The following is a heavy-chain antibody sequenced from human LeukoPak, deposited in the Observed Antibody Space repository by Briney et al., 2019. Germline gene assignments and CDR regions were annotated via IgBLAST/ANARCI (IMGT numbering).Heavy chain of an antibody. J-gene: IGHJ3*02. CDR1: GFSFSSFA. Sequence: PGGSLRLSCAASGFSFSSFAMTWVRQAPGKGLEWVSTIRSNGATAYNADSVKGRFTISRDNSKNTLYLQMNSLRAEDTAVYYCAKDLWFGELFSAFDIWGQGTMVTVSS. CDR3: AKDLWFGELFSAFDI. D-gene: IGHD3-10*01. V-gene: IGHV3-23*01. CDR2: IRSNGATA.